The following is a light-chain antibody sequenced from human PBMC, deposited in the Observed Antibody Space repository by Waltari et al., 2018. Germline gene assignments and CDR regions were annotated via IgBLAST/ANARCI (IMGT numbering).Light chain of an antibody. V-gene: IGLV1-40*01. CDR2: VNV. CDR1: SSNIGAGYD. CDR3: QSYDRSLGVV. Sequence: QSVLTQPPSVSGAPGQRVTISCTGSSSNIGAGYDVQWYQQLPGTAPKLLIYVNVNRPSGGPDRFSGSKSGTSASLAITGLQAEDEADYYCQSYDRSLGVVFGGGTKLTVL. J-gene: IGLJ2*01.